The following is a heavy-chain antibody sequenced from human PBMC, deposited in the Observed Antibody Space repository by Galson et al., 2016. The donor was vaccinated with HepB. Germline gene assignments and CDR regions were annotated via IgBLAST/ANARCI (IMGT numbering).Heavy chain of an antibody. D-gene: IGHD3-3*01. J-gene: IGHJ4*02. CDR1: RFTFRSYG. V-gene: IGHV3-30*18. CDR2: ISYDGRNK. CDR3: AKYPDFWRGYCVG. Sequence: SLRLSCAASRFTFRSYGMQWVRQAPGKGLEWVAVISYDGRNKYYADSVEGRFTISRDNSQNTLFLQMNSLRAEDSAVYYCAKYPDFWRGYCVGWGQGSLVTVYS.